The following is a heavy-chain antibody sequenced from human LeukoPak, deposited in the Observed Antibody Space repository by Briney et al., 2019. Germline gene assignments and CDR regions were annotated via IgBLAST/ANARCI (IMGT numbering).Heavy chain of an antibody. D-gene: IGHD6-13*01. V-gene: IGHV3-23*01. CDR1: GFTFNDYA. CDR3: AKRGSSSWTQFDY. J-gene: IGHJ4*02. CDR2: ISGGTGGSI. Sequence: PGGSLRLSCAASGFTFNDYAINWVRQAPGKGLEWVSVISGGTGGSIYYADSVKGRFTISRDNSKNTLYLQMNSLRAEDTAVYYCAKRGSSSWTQFDYWGQGTLVTVSS.